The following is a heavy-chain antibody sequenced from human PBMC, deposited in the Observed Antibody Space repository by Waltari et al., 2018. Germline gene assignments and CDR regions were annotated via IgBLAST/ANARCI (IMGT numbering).Heavy chain of an antibody. D-gene: IGHD3-9*01. CDR3: ARDGFDWSSYYYYMDV. J-gene: IGHJ6*03. CDR1: GGSISSYY. Sequence: QVQLQESGPGLVKPSETLSLTCTVSGGSISSYYWSWIRQPAGKGLEWIGRIYTSGSTNYNPSLKSRVTMSVDTSKNQFSLKLSSVTAADTAVYYCARDGFDWSSYYYYMDVWGKGTTVTISS. V-gene: IGHV4-4*07. CDR2: IYTSGST.